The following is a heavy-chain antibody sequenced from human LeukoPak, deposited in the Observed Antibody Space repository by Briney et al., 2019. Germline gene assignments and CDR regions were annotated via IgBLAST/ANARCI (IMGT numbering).Heavy chain of an antibody. D-gene: IGHD3-22*01. Sequence: GASVKVSCKASGGTFTSYAISWVRQAPGQGLEWMGGIIPIFGTANYAQKFQGRVTITADESTSTAYMELSSLRSEDTAVYYCARAAVEYYDSSGYYRIDYWGQGTLVTVSS. CDR2: IIPIFGTA. J-gene: IGHJ4*02. V-gene: IGHV1-69*13. CDR1: GGTFTSYA. CDR3: ARAAVEYYDSSGYYRIDY.